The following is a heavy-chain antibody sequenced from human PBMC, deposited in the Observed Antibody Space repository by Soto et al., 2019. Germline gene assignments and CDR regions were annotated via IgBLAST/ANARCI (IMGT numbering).Heavy chain of an antibody. D-gene: IGHD3-3*02. CDR3: AGDSASIFRGYDP. V-gene: IGHV4-39*02. CDR2: IYYSGSA. J-gene: IGHJ5*02. Sequence: SETLSLTCTASGGSISSRAYYWGWIRQPPGKGLEWIGSIYYSGSAQYEPSIKRRVTISVATSTNQYSLMLNSVTAADTAVYYCAGDSASIFRGYDPWGQGGLVTISS. CDR1: GGSISSRAYY.